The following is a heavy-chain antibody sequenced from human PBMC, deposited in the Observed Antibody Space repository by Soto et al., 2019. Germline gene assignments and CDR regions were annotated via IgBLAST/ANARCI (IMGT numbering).Heavy chain of an antibody. CDR3: AREVVGGNLPN. CDR1: GYTFTSYD. CDR2: MNPNSGNT. V-gene: IGHV1-8*01. Sequence: QVQLVQSGAEVKKPGASVKVSCKASGYTFTSYDINWGRQATGQGLAWMGWMNPNSGNTAYAQKFQGRVTMTRNTSISTAYMELSSLRSADAAVYYCAREVVGGNLPNWGQGTLVTVSS. D-gene: IGHD2-15*01. J-gene: IGHJ4*02.